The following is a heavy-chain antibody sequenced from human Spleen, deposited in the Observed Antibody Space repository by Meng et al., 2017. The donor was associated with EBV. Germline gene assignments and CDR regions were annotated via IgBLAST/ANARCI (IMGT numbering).Heavy chain of an antibody. CDR1: GGYINNGGYS. V-gene: IGHV4-30-2*01. CDR3: ARGGGYGDYEDWFDP. Sequence: PPLQAPVQGLVTPYEPPSRTCAVSGGYINNGGYSWSWIRQPPGKGLDWIGYIYQSGSAYYNPSLKSRVTMSVDMSKNQFSLKLSSVTAADTAVYYCARGGGYGDYEDWFDPWGQGTLVTVSS. D-gene: IGHD4-17*01. J-gene: IGHJ5*02. CDR2: IYQSGSA.